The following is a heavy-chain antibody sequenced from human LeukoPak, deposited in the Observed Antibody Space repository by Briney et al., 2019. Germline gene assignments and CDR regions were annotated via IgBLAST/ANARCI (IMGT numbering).Heavy chain of an antibody. Sequence: SETLSLTCTVSGGSISSYYWSWIRQPPGKGLEWIGYIYYSGSTNYNPSLKSRVTISVDTSKNQFSLKLSSVTAADTAVYYCARARCTMVRGTSRPYYYYYGMDVWGQGTTVTVSS. V-gene: IGHV4-59*01. D-gene: IGHD3-10*01. CDR3: ARARCTMVRGTSRPYYYYYGMDV. J-gene: IGHJ6*02. CDR2: IYYSGST. CDR1: GGSISSYY.